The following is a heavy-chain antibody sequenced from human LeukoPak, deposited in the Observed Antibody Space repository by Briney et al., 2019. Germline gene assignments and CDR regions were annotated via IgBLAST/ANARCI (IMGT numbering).Heavy chain of an antibody. Sequence: PSETLSLTCTVSGGSISSGDYYWSWIRQPPGKGLEWIGYIYYSGSTYYYNPSLKSRVTISVDTSKNQFSLKLNSVTAADTAVYYCARVPDYGHYYFDYWGQGTLVTVSS. CDR3: ARVPDYGHYYFDY. J-gene: IGHJ4*02. CDR2: IYYSGST. V-gene: IGHV4-30-4*01. CDR1: GGSISSGDYY. D-gene: IGHD4-17*01.